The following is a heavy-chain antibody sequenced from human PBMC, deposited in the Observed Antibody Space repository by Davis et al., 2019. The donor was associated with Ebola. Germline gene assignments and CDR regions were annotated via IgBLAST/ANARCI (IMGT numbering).Heavy chain of an antibody. CDR1: GYTFTSYY. CDR3: ARGPPRSGSYYDYYYYYMDV. Sequence: SVKVSCKASGYTFTSYYMHWVRQAPGQGLEWMGGIIPILGIANYAQKFQGRVTITADESTSTAYMELSSLRSEDTAVYYCARGPPRSGSYYDYYYYYMDVWGKGTTVTVSS. D-gene: IGHD1-26*01. V-gene: IGHV1-69*10. CDR2: IIPILGIA. J-gene: IGHJ6*03.